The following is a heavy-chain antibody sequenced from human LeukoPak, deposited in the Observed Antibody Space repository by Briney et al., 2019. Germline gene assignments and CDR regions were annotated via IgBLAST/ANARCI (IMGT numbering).Heavy chain of an antibody. CDR1: GYTFNGYY. V-gene: IGHV1-2*02. D-gene: IGHD1-26*01. J-gene: IGHJ5*02. CDR3: ARRIVTPTTKWFDA. Sequence: ASVKVSCKAPGYTFNGYYIHWVRQAPGQGLEWVGWMNPNTGTTKYGQTLQGRVIMTRDTSISTAYMELSRLRSDDTAVYYCARRIVTPTTKWFDAWGQGTLVTVSS. CDR2: MNPNTGTT.